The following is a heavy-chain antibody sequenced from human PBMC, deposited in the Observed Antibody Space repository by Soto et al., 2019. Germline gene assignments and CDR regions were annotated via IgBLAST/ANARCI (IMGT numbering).Heavy chain of an antibody. V-gene: IGHV3-66*01. J-gene: IGHJ6*02. Sequence: PGGSLRLSCAASGFTVSSNYMSWVRQAPGKGLEWVSVIYSGGSTYYADSVKGRFTISRDNSKNTLYLQMNSLRAEDTAVYYCARDRTIFGVEYYYYGMDVWGQGTTVTVSS. D-gene: IGHD3-3*01. CDR1: GFTVSSNY. CDR2: IYSGGST. CDR3: ARDRTIFGVEYYYYGMDV.